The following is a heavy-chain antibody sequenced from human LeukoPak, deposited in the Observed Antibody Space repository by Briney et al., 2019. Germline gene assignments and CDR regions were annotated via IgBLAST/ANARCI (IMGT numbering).Heavy chain of an antibody. CDR1: GGSFSGYY. CDR3: ARGRNDHAFTKRYCSGGSCYSGRYYYYYMDV. Sequence: PSETLSLTCAVYGGSFSGYYWSWIRQPPGKGLEWIGEINHSGSTNYNPSLKSRVTISVDTSKNQFSLKLSSVTAADTAVYYCARGRNDHAFTKRYCSGGSCYSGRYYYYYMDVWGKGTTVTVSS. D-gene: IGHD2-15*01. J-gene: IGHJ6*03. V-gene: IGHV4-34*01. CDR2: INHSGST.